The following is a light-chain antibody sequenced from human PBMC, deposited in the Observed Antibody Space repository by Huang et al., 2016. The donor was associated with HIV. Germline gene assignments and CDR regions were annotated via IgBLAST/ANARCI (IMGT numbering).Light chain of an antibody. CDR3: QQYDNLPRT. CDR2: DAS. CDR1: QDISNY. Sequence: DIQMTQSPSSLSASVGDRVTIPCQATQDISNYLNWYQQKPGKVPKFLIYDASNLETGVPSRFSGSGSGTDFNFTISSLQTKDIATYYCQQYDNLPRTFGHGTKVEVK. J-gene: IGKJ3*01. V-gene: IGKV1-33*01.